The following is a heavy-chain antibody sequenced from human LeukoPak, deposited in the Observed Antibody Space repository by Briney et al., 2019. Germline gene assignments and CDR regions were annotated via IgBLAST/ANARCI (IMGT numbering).Heavy chain of an antibody. Sequence: SETLSLTCTVSGGSISSYYWSWSRQPPGKGLEWIGYINYSGSTNYNPSLKSRVTISVDTSRNQFSLELTSVTAADTAVYYCARATDSNGCLFDYWGQGTLVTASS. D-gene: IGHD6-19*01. J-gene: IGHJ4*02. CDR1: GGSISSYY. CDR2: INYSGST. CDR3: ARATDSNGCLFDY. V-gene: IGHV4-59*01.